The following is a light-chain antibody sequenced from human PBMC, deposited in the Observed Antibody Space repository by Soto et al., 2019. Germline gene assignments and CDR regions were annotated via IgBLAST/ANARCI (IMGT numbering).Light chain of an antibody. Sequence: QSALTQPASVSGSPGQSITISCTGTSSDVGGYNFVSWYQQYPGKAPKLIIYEVSDRPSGVSNRFSGSKSGNTASLTISGLQAEDEADYYCSSYRPLSSVLFGEGTKVTVL. CDR2: EVS. V-gene: IGLV2-14*01. CDR3: SSYRPLSSVL. J-gene: IGLJ2*01. CDR1: SSDVGGYNF.